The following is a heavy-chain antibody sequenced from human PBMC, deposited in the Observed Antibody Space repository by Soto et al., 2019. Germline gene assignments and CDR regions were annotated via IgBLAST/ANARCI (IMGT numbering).Heavy chain of an antibody. CDR1: GFTFSDIA. D-gene: IGHD3-16*02. Sequence: GGSLRLSCAASGFTFSDIAMHWVRQASGKGLEWVGRIDRKTYNYATTYGASVKGRFTISRDDSKNTVYLQMNSLKSEDTAVYYCANLKIRSGGVIVSHYWGQGTLVTVSS. CDR2: IDRKTYNYAT. J-gene: IGHJ4*02. CDR3: ANLKIRSGGVIVSHY. V-gene: IGHV3-73*01.